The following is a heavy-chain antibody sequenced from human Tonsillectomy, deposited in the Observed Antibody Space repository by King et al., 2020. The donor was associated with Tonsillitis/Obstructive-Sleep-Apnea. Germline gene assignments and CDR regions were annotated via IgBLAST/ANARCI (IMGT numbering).Heavy chain of an antibody. Sequence: VQLVESGGGLVQPGGSLRLSCPASGFTFSTYWMSWVRQAPGKGLEWVANIKQDGNEKYYGDSLKGRFTISGDNAKNSPYLQMSSLRAEDTAVYYCARELYYYASGTSLTLGYWGQGTLVTVSS. CDR1: GFTFSTYW. CDR3: ARELYYYASGTSLTLGY. V-gene: IGHV3-7*03. J-gene: IGHJ4*02. CDR2: IKQDGNEK. D-gene: IGHD3-10*01.